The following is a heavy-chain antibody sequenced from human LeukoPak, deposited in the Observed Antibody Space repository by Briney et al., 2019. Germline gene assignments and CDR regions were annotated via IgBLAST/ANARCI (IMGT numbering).Heavy chain of an antibody. J-gene: IGHJ6*03. CDR3: ATSGGDYYYYSLDV. CDR1: GGTFSRYA. V-gene: IGHV1-69*13. D-gene: IGHD3-10*01. Sequence: SVKVSCKASGGTFSRYAISWVRQAPGQGLEWMGGIIPVLGTTNHAQTFQNKVTITADESTSTTYMELSSLTSEDTAVYYCATSGGDYYYYSLDVWGKGTPVTISS. CDR2: IIPVLGTT.